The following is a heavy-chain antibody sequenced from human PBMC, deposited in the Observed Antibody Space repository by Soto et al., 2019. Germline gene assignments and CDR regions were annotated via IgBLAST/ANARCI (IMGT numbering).Heavy chain of an antibody. V-gene: IGHV3-74*01. Sequence: GGSLRLSCAASGFTFSSFWMHWVRQAPGKGLVWVSRISSDGSSTTYADSVKGRFTISRDNAKNTLYLQMNSLRAEDTAVYYCARTDYYGSGHDAFDIWGQGTMVTVSS. J-gene: IGHJ3*02. CDR2: ISSDGSST. D-gene: IGHD3-10*01. CDR3: ARTDYYGSGHDAFDI. CDR1: GFTFSSFW.